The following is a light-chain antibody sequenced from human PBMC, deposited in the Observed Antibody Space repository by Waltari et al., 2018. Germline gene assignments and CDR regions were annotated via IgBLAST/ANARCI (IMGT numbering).Light chain of an antibody. CDR1: QSVTNY. CDR2: DTS. Sequence: SCRAIQSVTNYLTLYQQKPGQARRLLIYDTSNRATGIPARFSGSGFGTDFTLTISSLEPEDFAVYYCQQRRDWPLTFGGGTKVEIK. V-gene: IGKV3-11*01. CDR3: QQRRDWPLT. J-gene: IGKJ4*01.